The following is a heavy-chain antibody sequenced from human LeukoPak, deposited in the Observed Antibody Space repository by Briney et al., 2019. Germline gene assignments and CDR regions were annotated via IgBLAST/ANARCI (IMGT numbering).Heavy chain of an antibody. D-gene: IGHD1-26*01. CDR1: GFTFDDYA. CDR2: ISWNSGSI. V-gene: IGHV3-9*03. J-gene: IGHJ4*02. CDR3: AKDMGPRWELLGVFDY. Sequence: GGSLRLSCAASGFTFDDYAMHWVRQAPGKGLEWVSGISWNSGSIGYADSVKGRFTISRDNAKNSLYLQMNSLRAEDMALYYCAKDMGPRWELLGVFDYWGQGTLVTVSS.